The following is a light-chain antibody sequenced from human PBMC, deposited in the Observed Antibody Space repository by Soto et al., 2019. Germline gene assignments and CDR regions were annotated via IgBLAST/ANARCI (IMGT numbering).Light chain of an antibody. CDR3: CSYVGSSTLV. V-gene: IGLV2-23*01. J-gene: IGLJ3*02. Sequence: QSALTQPASVSGSPGQSITISCTGTSSDVDSYNLVSWYRQHPGKAPKLMIYESSKRPSGLSNRFSGSKSGNKASLTISGLQAEDEADYYCCSYVGSSTLVFGGGTKLTVL. CDR1: SSDVDSYNL. CDR2: ESS.